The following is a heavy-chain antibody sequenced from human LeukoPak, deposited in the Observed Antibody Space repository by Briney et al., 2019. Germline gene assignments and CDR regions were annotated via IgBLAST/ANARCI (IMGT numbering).Heavy chain of an antibody. CDR3: ARRRGSYSFDY. V-gene: IGHV3-7*01. CDR1: GFTFISYW. Sequence: GGSLRLSCAASGFTFISYWMTWVRQAPGKGLEWVANIKQDGSEKYYVDSVKGRFTISRDNAKNSLYLQMNSLRAEDTAVYYCARRRGSYSFDYWGQGTLVTVSS. CDR2: IKQDGSEK. D-gene: IGHD1-26*01. J-gene: IGHJ4*02.